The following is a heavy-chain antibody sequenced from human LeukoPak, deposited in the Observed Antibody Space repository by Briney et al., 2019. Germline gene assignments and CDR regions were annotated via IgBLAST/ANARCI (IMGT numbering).Heavy chain of an antibody. CDR3: ARRAGAYSHPYDY. Sequence: GGSLRLSCAASGFTFSDYNMRWVRQAPGKGLEWVSFIYSDNTHYSYSVKGRFTISRDNSNNTLYLQMNSLRAEDTAVYYCARRAGAYSHPYDYWGQGTLVTVSS. D-gene: IGHD4/OR15-4a*01. CDR2: IYSDNT. CDR1: GFTFSDYN. J-gene: IGHJ4*02. V-gene: IGHV3-53*01.